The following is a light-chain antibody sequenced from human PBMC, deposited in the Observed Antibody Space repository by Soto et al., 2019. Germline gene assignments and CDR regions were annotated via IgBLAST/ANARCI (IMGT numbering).Light chain of an antibody. CDR3: QHDYNLLT. CDR1: QSVSSN. V-gene: IGKV3-15*01. J-gene: IGKJ4*01. Sequence: ERVMTQSPATLSVSPGERVTLSCRASQSVSSNLAWYQQKPGQAPRLLIYSAFFRATGIPARFSGSGSGTEFTLTISSLQSEDFAVYYCQHDYNLLTFGGGTK. CDR2: SAF.